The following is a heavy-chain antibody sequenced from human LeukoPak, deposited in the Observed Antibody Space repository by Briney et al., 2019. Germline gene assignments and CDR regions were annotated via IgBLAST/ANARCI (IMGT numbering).Heavy chain of an antibody. CDR2: IYYSGSGSS. CDR1: GGSISSGDYY. V-gene: IGHV4-30-4*08. D-gene: IGHD3-10*01. CDR3: ARGSHYGSGSQYYYYYYMDV. Sequence: PSETLSLTCTVSGGSISSGDYYWNWIRQPPGKGLEWIGYIYYSGSGSSYYSPSLKSRVTMSVDTSKNQFSLKLSSVTAADTADYYCARGSHYGSGSQYYYYYYMDVWGKGTTVTVS. J-gene: IGHJ6*03.